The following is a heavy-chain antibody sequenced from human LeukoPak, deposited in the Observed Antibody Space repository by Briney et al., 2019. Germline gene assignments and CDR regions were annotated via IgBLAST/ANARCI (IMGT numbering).Heavy chain of an antibody. V-gene: IGHV4-59*08. CDR3: ARQLWFEGYFDY. Sequence: SETLSLTCTVSGGSISSYYWNWIRQPPGEGLEWIGYIHYSGSTDYNSSLTSRVTISVDTSKNQFSLKLSSVTAADTAVYYCARQLWFEGYFDYWGQGTLVTVSS. J-gene: IGHJ4*02. CDR1: GGSISSYY. CDR2: IHYSGST. D-gene: IGHD3-10*01.